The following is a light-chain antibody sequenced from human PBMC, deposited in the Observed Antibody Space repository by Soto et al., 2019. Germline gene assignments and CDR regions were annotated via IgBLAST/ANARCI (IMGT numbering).Light chain of an antibody. CDR3: QQRSNWPGT. CDR1: QSVRSS. Sequence: EIVLTQSPATLSLSPGERATLSCRASQSVRSSLAWYQQQPGQAPRLLIFDASNSATGIPPRFSGSGSGTDLTRTINSLEPEDVVVYYCQQRSNWPGTLGQGTKVDIK. J-gene: IGKJ1*01. CDR2: DAS. V-gene: IGKV3-11*01.